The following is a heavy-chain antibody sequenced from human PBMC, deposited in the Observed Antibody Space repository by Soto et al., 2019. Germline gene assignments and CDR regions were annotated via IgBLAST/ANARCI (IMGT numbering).Heavy chain of an antibody. D-gene: IGHD6-13*01. CDR3: ARDPGIAAAGEFDY. CDR2: IIPILGIA. J-gene: IGHJ4*02. Sequence: SVKVSCKASGGTFSSYTISWVRQAPGQGLEWTGRIIPILGIANYAQKFQGRVTITADKSTSTAYMELSSLRSEDTAVYYCARDPGIAAAGEFDYWGQGTLVTVSS. V-gene: IGHV1-69*04. CDR1: GGTFSSYT.